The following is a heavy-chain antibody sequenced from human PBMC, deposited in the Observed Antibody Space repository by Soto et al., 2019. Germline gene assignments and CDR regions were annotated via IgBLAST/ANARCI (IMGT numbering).Heavy chain of an antibody. CDR2: TYYRSKWYN. V-gene: IGHV6-1*01. Sequence: TLSLTCAISGDSVSSNSAAWNWIRQSPSRGLEWLGRTYYRSKWYNDYAVSVKSRITINPDTSKNQFSLQLNSVTPEDTAVYYCARGGTGTTSNYYYYYGMDVWGQGTTVTVSS. D-gene: IGHD1-1*01. J-gene: IGHJ6*02. CDR3: ARGGTGTTSNYYYYYGMDV. CDR1: GDSVSSNSAA.